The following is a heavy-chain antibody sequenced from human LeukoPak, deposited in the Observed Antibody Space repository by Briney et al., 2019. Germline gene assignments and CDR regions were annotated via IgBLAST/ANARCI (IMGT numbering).Heavy chain of an antibody. CDR1: GFTVSSNY. CDR2: IYSGGST. CDR3: AKLIAVAGIIEDY. V-gene: IGHV3-53*01. Sequence: QPGGSLRLSCAASGFTVSSNYMSWVRQAPGKGLEWVSVIYSGGSTYYADSVKGRFTISRDNSKNTLYLQMNSLRAEDTAVYYCAKLIAVAGIIEDYWGQGTLVTVSS. J-gene: IGHJ4*02. D-gene: IGHD6-19*01.